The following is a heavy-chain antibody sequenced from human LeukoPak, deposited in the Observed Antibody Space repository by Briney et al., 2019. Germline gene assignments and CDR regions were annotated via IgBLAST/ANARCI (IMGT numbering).Heavy chain of an antibody. D-gene: IGHD2-2*01. CDR2: IYSGGNT. CDR3: ARVAQVQYHFDF. Sequence: QPGGSLRLSCAASGFSVSNTYMSWVRQAPGKGLEWVSIIYSGGNTYYADSVKGRFTISRDNSKNTLYLQMNSLRAEDTAVYYCARVAQVQYHFDFWGQGTLVTVSS. V-gene: IGHV3-66*01. J-gene: IGHJ4*02. CDR1: GFSVSNTY.